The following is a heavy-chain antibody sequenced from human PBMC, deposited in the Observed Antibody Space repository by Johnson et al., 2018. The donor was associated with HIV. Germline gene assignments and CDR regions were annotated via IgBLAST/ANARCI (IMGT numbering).Heavy chain of an antibody. CDR3: ARDATPWGGDYVGYAFDL. J-gene: IGHJ3*01. CDR2: INWSGASA. V-gene: IGHV3-20*04. CDR1: EFTFGDYD. Sequence: ELQLVESGGGVVRPGESLGLSCAASEFTFGDYDMAWVRVAPGKGLEWVSGINWSGASAGYADSVKGRFTISRDNAKTSLFLRINSLRAEDSAIYYCARDATPWGGDYVGYAFDLWGQGTVVTVS. D-gene: IGHD4-17*01.